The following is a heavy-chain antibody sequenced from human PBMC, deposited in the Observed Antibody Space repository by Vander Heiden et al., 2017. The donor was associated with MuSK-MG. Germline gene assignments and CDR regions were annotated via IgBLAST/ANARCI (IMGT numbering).Heavy chain of an antibody. CDR2: IYTSGST. D-gene: IGHD3-10*01. CDR1: GGSISSGSYY. Sequence: QVQLQESGPGLVKPSQTLSLTCPVSGGSISSGSYYWSWIRQPAGKGLEWIGRIYTSGSTNYNPSLKSRVTISVDTSKNQFSLKLSSVTAADTAVYYCARGNYYGSGSYYTPSPKPHNWFDPWGQGTLVTVSS. CDR3: ARGNYYGSGSYYTPSPKPHNWFDP. J-gene: IGHJ5*02. V-gene: IGHV4-61*02.